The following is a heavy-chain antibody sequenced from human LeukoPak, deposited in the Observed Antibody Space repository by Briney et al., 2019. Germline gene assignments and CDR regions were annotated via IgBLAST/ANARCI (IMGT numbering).Heavy chain of an antibody. CDR2: ISSSGSTI. CDR3: ARDFPLRVGPRFDY. CDR1: GFTFSDYY. V-gene: IGHV3-11*04. Sequence: GGSLRLSCAVSGFTFSDYYMSWIRQAPGEGLEWVSYISSSGSTIYYADSVKGRFTISRDNAKNSLYLQMNSLRAEDTAVYYCARDFPLRVGPRFDYWGQGTLVTVSS. J-gene: IGHJ4*02. D-gene: IGHD3/OR15-3a*01.